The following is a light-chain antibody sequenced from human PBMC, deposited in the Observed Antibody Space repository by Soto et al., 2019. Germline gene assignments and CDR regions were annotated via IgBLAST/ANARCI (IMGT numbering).Light chain of an antibody. V-gene: IGKV3-15*01. CDR2: GAS. CDR3: QHYNNWPRT. J-gene: IGKJ1*01. Sequence: EIVMTQSPATLSVSPGERATLSCRASQSVSSNLAWYQQKPVQAPRLLIYGASTRATGIPARFSGSGSGTEFTLTISSLQSEDFAVYYCQHYNNWPRTFGQGTKVEI. CDR1: QSVSSN.